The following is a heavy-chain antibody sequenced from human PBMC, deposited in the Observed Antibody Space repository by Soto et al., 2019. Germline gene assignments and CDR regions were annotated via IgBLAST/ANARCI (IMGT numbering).Heavy chain of an antibody. CDR2: ISYDGSNK. CDR1: GVPFCSYG. Sequence: PGGSLRLSCAASGVPFCSYGMHWVRQAPGKGLEWVAVISYDGSNKYYADSVKGRFTISRDNSKNTLYLQMNSLRAEDTAVYYCANSGDGSGSMDVWGQGTTVTVSS. D-gene: IGHD3-10*01. CDR3: ANSGDGSGSMDV. V-gene: IGHV3-30*18. J-gene: IGHJ6*02.